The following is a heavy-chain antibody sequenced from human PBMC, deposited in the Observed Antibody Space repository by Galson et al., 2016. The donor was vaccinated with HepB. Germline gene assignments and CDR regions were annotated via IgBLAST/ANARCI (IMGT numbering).Heavy chain of an antibody. Sequence: SVKVSCKATGGNFNTYAISWVRQAPGQGFEWMGGIIPILATASYAQKFQVRLTITADESTSTAYMELSSLTSEDTAVYYCARDNVCYGSGRGPWGYWGQGTLVTVSS. D-gene: IGHD3-10*01. CDR3: ARDNVCYGSGRGPWGY. J-gene: IGHJ4*02. V-gene: IGHV1-69*13. CDR1: GGNFNTYA. CDR2: IIPILATA.